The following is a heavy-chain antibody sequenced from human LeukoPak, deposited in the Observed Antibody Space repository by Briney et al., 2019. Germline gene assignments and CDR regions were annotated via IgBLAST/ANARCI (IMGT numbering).Heavy chain of an antibody. CDR3: AKGNYYDSSGYYRHGDY. D-gene: IGHD3-22*01. J-gene: IGHJ4*02. CDR1: GFTFSDYY. CDR2: ISSSGSTI. Sequence: GGSLRLSCAASGFTFSDYYMSWIRQAPGKGLEWASYISSSGSTIYYADSVKGRFTISRDNAKNSLYLQVNSLRAEDTAVYYCAKGNYYDSSGYYRHGDYWGQGTLVTVSS. V-gene: IGHV3-11*01.